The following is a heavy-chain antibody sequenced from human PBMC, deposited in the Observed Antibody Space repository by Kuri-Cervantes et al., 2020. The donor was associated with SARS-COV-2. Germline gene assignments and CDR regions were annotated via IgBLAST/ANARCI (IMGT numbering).Heavy chain of an antibody. CDR1: GFTFSSYS. V-gene: IGHV3-21*01. J-gene: IGHJ6*03. CDR2: ISSSSSYI. D-gene: IGHD6-13*01. Sequence: GESLKISCAASGFTFSSYSMNWVRQAPGKGLEWVSSISSSSSYIYYADSVKGRFTISRDNAKNSLYLQMNSLRAEDTAVYYCARGRRIAAAGRSLKYYYYVDVWGKGTTVTVSS. CDR3: ARGRRIAAAGRSLKYYYYVDV.